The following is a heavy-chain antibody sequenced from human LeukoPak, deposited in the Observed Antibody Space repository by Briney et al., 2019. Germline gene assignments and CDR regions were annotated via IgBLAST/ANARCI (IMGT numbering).Heavy chain of an antibody. D-gene: IGHD4-17*01. V-gene: IGHV1-18*01. CDR2: IGAYNGKT. CDR1: GYTFSNYG. Sequence: ASVKVSCKASGYTFSNYGITWVRQAPGQGLEWMGWIGAYNGKTNYAQKFQGRVTMTTDTSTNTAYMELRSLISDDTAIYFCARDGPDYGDYINFDYWGQGTLVTVSS. J-gene: IGHJ4*02. CDR3: ARDGPDYGDYINFDY.